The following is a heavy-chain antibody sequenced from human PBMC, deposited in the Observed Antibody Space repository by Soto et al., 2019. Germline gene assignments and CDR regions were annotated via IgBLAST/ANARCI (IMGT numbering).Heavy chain of an antibody. D-gene: IGHD4-17*01. J-gene: IGHJ4*02. Sequence: PSETLSLTCTVSGGSISSYYWSWIRQPPGKGLEWIGYIYYSGSTNYNPSLKSRVTISVDTSKNQFSLKLSSVTAADTAVYYCARAAGDYGDYVDYWGQGTLVTVSS. CDR2: IYYSGST. V-gene: IGHV4-59*01. CDR3: ARAAGDYGDYVDY. CDR1: GGSISSYY.